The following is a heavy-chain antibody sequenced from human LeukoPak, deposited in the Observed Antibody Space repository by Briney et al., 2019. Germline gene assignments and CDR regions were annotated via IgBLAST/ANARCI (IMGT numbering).Heavy chain of an antibody. Sequence: GASVKVSCKTSGGSFRSPAISWVRQAPGQGLEWIGRIIPTLGMVHHAQKFQGRVTITADKSTSTAYMELRSLRSDDTAVYYCARSVAASNFDYWGQGTLVTVSS. V-gene: IGHV1-69*04. CDR1: GGSFRSPA. CDR2: IIPTLGMV. CDR3: ARSVAASNFDY. J-gene: IGHJ4*02. D-gene: IGHD6-25*01.